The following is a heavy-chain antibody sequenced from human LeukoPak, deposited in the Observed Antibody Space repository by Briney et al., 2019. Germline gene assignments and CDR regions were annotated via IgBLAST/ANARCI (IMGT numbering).Heavy chain of an antibody. CDR1: GFTFSSYS. J-gene: IGHJ6*03. V-gene: IGHV3-21*01. CDR3: AREYWGSSGWYYYYYYMDV. CDR2: ISSSSSYI. Sequence: PGGSLRLSCAASGFTFSSYSMNWVRQAPGKGLEWVSSISSSSSYIYYADSVKGRFTISRDNAKNSLYLQMNSLRAEDTAVYYCAREYWGSSGWYYYYYYMDVWGKGTTVTISS. D-gene: IGHD6-19*01.